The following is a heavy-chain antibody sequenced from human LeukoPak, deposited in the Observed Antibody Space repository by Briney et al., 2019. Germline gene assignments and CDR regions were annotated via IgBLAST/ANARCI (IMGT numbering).Heavy chain of an antibody. CDR3: ARERGKLWFGALDTFDI. CDR1: GGSISSGSYY. Sequence: SETLSLTCTVSGGSISSGSYYWSWIRQPAGKGLEWIGRIYTSGSTNYNPSLKSRVTISVDTSKNQFSLKLSSVTAADTAVYYCARERGKLWFGALDTFDIWGQGTMVTVSS. J-gene: IGHJ3*02. V-gene: IGHV4-61*02. D-gene: IGHD3-10*01. CDR2: IYTSGST.